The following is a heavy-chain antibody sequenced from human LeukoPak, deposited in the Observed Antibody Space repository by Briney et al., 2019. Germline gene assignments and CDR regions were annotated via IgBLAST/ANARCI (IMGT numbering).Heavy chain of an antibody. Sequence: GASVKVSCKASGYTFTSYGISWVRQAPGQGLEWMGWISAYNGNTNYAQKLQGRVTMTTDTSTSTAYMELRSLRSDDTAVYYCARDLYYYDSSGYCHFDYWGPGTLVTVSS. V-gene: IGHV1-18*01. CDR2: ISAYNGNT. D-gene: IGHD3-22*01. CDR1: GYTFTSYG. CDR3: ARDLYYYDSSGYCHFDY. J-gene: IGHJ4*02.